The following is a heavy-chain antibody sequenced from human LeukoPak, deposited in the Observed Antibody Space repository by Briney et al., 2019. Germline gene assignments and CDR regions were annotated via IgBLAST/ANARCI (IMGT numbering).Heavy chain of an antibody. CDR3: GRESRPQLVSYSFDY. Sequence: PSETLSLTCAVYGGSFSGYYWSWIRQPPGKGLEWIGEINHSGSTNYNPSLKSRVTISVDTSKNQFSLKLSSVAAAHTALYYCGRESRPQLVSYSFDYWGQGTLVTVSS. J-gene: IGHJ4*02. CDR2: INHSGST. V-gene: IGHV4-34*01. D-gene: IGHD6-13*01. CDR1: GGSFSGYY.